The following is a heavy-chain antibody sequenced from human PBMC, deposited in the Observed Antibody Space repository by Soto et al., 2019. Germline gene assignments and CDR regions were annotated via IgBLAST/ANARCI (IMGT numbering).Heavy chain of an antibody. V-gene: IGHV4-31*03. Sequence: SSETLSLTCTVSGGSISSGGYYWSWIRQHPGKGLEWIGYIYYSGSTYYNPSLKSRVTISVDTSKNQFSLKLSSVTAADTAVYYCARFPVRAGAGWFDPWGQGTLVTVSS. CDR3: ARFPVRAGAGWFDP. CDR1: GGSISSGGYY. CDR2: IYYSGST. J-gene: IGHJ5*02. D-gene: IGHD3-10*01.